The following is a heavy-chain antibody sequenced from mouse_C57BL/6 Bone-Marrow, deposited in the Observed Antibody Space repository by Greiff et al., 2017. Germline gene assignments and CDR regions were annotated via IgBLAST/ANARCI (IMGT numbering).Heavy chain of an antibody. D-gene: IGHD1-1*01. V-gene: IGHV1-52*01. J-gene: IGHJ1*03. CDR1: GYTFTSYW. CDR3: TRTPITTVVATDWYFDV. Sequence: QVQLQQPGAELVRPGSSVKLSCKASGYTFTSYWMHWVKQRPIQGLEWIGNIDPSDSETHYNQKFKDKATLTVDKSSSTAYMQLSSLTSEDSAVYYCTRTPITTVVATDWYFDVWGTGTTVTVSS. CDR2: IDPSDSET.